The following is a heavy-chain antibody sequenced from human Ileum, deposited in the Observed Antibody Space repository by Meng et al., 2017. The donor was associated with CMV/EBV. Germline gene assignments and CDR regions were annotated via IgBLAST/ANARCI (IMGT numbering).Heavy chain of an antibody. D-gene: IGHD4-11*01. CDR2: ISSSSSYI. V-gene: IGHV3-21*01. Sequence: GESLKISCAASGFTFSSYSMNWVRQAPGKGLEWVSSISSSSSYIYYADSVMGRFTISRDNAKNSLYLQMNSLRAEDTAVYYCARGAYSPPYYYYGMDVWGQGTTVTVSS. CDR1: GFTFSSYS. J-gene: IGHJ6*02. CDR3: ARGAYSPPYYYYGMDV.